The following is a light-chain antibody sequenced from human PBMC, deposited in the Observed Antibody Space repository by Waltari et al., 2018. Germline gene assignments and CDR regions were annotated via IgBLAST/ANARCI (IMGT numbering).Light chain of an antibody. V-gene: IGLV1-44*01. CDR3: AAWDDSLTLVV. CDR2: SSS. J-gene: IGLJ2*01. Sequence: QSVLPQPPSAFATPGQRVTTSCSGTSSNIGRNSVNWYQQLPGMAPKLMIYSSSQRPSGVPDRFSASKSGTSATLAISGPQSEDEADYYCAAWDDSLTLVVFGGGTKLTVL. CDR1: SSNIGRNS.